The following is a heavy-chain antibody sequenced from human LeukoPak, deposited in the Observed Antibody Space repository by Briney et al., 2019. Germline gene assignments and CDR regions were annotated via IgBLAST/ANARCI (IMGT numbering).Heavy chain of an antibody. Sequence: PSETLSLTCTVSGGSISSSSYYWGWIRQPPGKGLEWSGSIYYSGSTYYNPSLKSRVTISVDTSKNQFSLKLSSVTAADTAVYYCASPLTAGYAFDIWGQGTMVTVSS. CDR2: IYYSGST. V-gene: IGHV4-39*01. J-gene: IGHJ3*02. CDR3: ASPLTAGYAFDI. CDR1: GGSISSSSYY.